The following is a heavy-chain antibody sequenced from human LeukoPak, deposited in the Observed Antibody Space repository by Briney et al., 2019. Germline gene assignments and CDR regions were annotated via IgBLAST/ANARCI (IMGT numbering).Heavy chain of an antibody. CDR1: GYRFTGYY. Sequence: GASVKVSCKTSGYRFTGYYMHWVRQAPGQGLEWMGWINPNSGGTNYAQKFQGRVTMTRDTSISTAYMELSRLRSDDTAVYYCAAVAGLGNAFDIWGQGTMVTVSS. D-gene: IGHD6-19*01. CDR2: INPNSGGT. CDR3: AAVAGLGNAFDI. V-gene: IGHV1-2*02. J-gene: IGHJ3*02.